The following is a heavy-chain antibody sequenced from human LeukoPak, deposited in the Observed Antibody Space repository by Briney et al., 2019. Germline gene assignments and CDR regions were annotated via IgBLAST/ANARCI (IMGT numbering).Heavy chain of an antibody. CDR3: ARDGSKWNFDY. Sequence: ASVKVSCKASGNSFTSDYMHWARQAPGQGLEWMGRIIPSGDTTHYAQKLQGRVSITRDTSTSTVYMVLSSLTSEDTAVYYCARDGSKWNFDYWGQGTLVTVSS. V-gene: IGHV1-46*04. CDR1: GNSFTSDY. D-gene: IGHD6-13*01. J-gene: IGHJ4*02. CDR2: IIPSGDTT.